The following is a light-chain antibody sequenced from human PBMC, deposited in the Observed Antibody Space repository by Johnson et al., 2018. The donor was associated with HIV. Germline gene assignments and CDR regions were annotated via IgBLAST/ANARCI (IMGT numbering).Light chain of an antibody. V-gene: IGLV1-51*01. CDR2: DNN. J-gene: IGLJ1*01. CDR3: GTWDSSLTVYV. CDR1: SSNVGNNY. Sequence: QSVLTQPPSVSAAPGQKVTISCSGSSSNVGNNYVSWFQQLPGTAPKLLIYDNNERPSGIPDRFSGSKSGTSATLGITGLQTGDEAYYYCGTWDSSLTVYVFGTGTKVTVL.